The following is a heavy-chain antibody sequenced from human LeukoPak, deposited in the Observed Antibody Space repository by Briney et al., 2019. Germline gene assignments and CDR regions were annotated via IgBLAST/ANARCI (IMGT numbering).Heavy chain of an antibody. CDR1: GGSINSYY. J-gene: IGHJ4*02. CDR3: ARDWVAGKFDY. D-gene: IGHD6-19*01. V-gene: IGHV4-59*12. CDR2: IYYSGSS. Sequence: SETLSLTCTVSGGSINSYYWSWIRQPPGKGLEWIGHIYYSGSSNYNPSLNSRVTISMDTSKNQFSLKLNSVTAADTAIYYCARDWVAGKFDYWGQGTLLAVSS.